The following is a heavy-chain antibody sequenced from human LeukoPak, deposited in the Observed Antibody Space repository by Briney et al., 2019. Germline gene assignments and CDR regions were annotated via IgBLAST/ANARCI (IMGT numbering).Heavy chain of an antibody. CDR2: IRYDGSNK. D-gene: IGHD5-18*01. CDR1: GFTFSSYG. V-gene: IGHV3-30*02. CDR3: ARSGYSYSCGDY. Sequence: PGGSLRLSCAVSGFTFSSYGMHWVRQAPGKGLEWVAFIRYDGSNKYYADSVKGRFTISRDNSKNTLYLQMNSLRAEDTAVYYCARSGYSYSCGDYWGQGTLVTVSS. J-gene: IGHJ4*02.